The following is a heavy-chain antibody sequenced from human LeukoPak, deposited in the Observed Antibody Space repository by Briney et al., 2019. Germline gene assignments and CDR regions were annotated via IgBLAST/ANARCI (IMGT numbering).Heavy chain of an antibody. CDR2: INHSGST. V-gene: IGHV4-34*01. CDR3: ARGRRFWYFDL. CDR1: GGSFSGYY. Sequence: SETLSLTCAAYGGSFSGYYWSWIRQPPGKGLEWIGEINHSGSTNYNPSLKSRVTISVDTSKNQFSLKLSSVTAADTAVYYCARGRRFWYFDLWGRGTLVTVSS. J-gene: IGHJ2*01.